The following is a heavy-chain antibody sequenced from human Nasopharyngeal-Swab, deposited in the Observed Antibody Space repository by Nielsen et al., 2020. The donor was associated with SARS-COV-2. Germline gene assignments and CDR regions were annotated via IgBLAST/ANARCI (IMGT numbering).Heavy chain of an antibody. J-gene: IGHJ4*02. Sequence: GESLKISCGGSGFTFSDYWMSWVRQSPEKGLEWVANIKQDGTLKSYVDSVRGRLTISRDNAKNSLYLQMSSLRAEDTAVYYCAIPTRSTPFGYWGQGTLVTVSS. D-gene: IGHD2-15*01. CDR1: GFTFSDYW. CDR2: IKQDGTLK. CDR3: AIPTRSTPFGY. V-gene: IGHV3-7*03.